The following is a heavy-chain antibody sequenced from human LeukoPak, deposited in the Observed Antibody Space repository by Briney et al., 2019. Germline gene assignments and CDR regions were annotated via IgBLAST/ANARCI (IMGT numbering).Heavy chain of an antibody. CDR2: IYYSGST. CDR1: GGSISSSSYY. D-gene: IGHD2-2*01. Sequence: SETLSLTCTVSGGSISSSSYYWGWIRQPPGKGLEWIGSIYYSGSTFHGSSLKGRVTISLDTPKNQFSLRLSSVTAADTAIYYCVRHISGHANLDYWGQGTLVTVSS. J-gene: IGHJ4*02. V-gene: IGHV4-39*01. CDR3: VRHISGHANLDY.